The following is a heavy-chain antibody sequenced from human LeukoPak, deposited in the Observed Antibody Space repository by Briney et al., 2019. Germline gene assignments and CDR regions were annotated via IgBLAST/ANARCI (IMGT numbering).Heavy chain of an antibody. D-gene: IGHD5-24*01. J-gene: IGHJ4*02. CDR1: GGTFSSYA. CDR3: ARDQEMATNWDY. Sequence: GASVKVSCKASGGTFSSYAISWVRQAPGRGLEWMGRIIPILGIANYAQKFQGRVTITADKSTSTAYMELSSLRSEDTAVYYCARDQEMATNWDYWGQGTLVTVSS. CDR2: IIPILGIA. V-gene: IGHV1-69*04.